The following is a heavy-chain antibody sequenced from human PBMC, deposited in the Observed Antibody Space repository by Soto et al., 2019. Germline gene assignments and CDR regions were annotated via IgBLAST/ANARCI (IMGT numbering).Heavy chain of an antibody. CDR1: GGSISSSIYY. CDR3: ARRLAVTGTLEYYFDY. Sequence: QLQLQESGPRLVKPSETLSLTCTVSGGSISSSIYYWGWIRQPPGKGLEWIGNIYYSGSTYYNPSRQSRVTISVDTSKNQFSLRLNSVTASDTAVYYCARRLAVTGTLEYYFDYWGQGSLVTVSS. J-gene: IGHJ4*02. V-gene: IGHV4-39*01. D-gene: IGHD6-19*01. CDR2: IYYSGST.